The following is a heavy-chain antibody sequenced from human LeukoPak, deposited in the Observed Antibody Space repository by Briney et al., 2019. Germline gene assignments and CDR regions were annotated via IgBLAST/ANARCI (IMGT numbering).Heavy chain of an antibody. CDR2: IYYSGNT. CDR1: GGSISSSSYY. V-gene: IGHV4-39*01. D-gene: IGHD4-17*01. J-gene: IGHJ4*02. CDR3: ARTHYGTSWDFDY. Sequence: PSETLSLTCTVSGGSISSSSYYWGWIRQPPGKGLVWIGYIYYSGNTYYNPSLKSRVTISPDTSKNQFSLKLSSVTAADTAVYYCARTHYGTSWDFDYWGQGTLVTVSS.